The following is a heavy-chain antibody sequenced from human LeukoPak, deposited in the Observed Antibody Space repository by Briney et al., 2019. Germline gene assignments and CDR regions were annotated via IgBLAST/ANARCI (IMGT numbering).Heavy chain of an antibody. CDR1: GYTFTGYY. D-gene: IGHD3-22*01. V-gene: IGHV1-2*04. CDR3: ARDYYDSSGQAFDI. J-gene: IGHJ3*02. Sequence: ASVKVSCKASGYTFTGYYMHWVRQAPGQGLEWMGWINPNSGGTNYAQKFQGWVTMTRDTSISTAYMELSRLRSDDTAVYYCARDYYDSSGQAFDIWGQGTMVTVSS. CDR2: INPNSGGT.